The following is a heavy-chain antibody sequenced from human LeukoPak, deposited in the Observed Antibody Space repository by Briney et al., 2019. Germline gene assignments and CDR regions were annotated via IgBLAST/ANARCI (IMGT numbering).Heavy chain of an antibody. V-gene: IGHV5-51*01. J-gene: IGHJ4*02. CDR3: ARLKTGDTPPGRYFDY. Sequence: GESLKISCKGSGYSFTTYWIGWVRQMPGKGLEWMGIIYPGDSDTRYSPSFQGQVTISADKSISTAYLQWSSLKASDTAMYYCARLKTGDTPPGRYFDYWGQGTLVTVSS. CDR2: IYPGDSDT. CDR1: GYSFTTYW. D-gene: IGHD7-27*01.